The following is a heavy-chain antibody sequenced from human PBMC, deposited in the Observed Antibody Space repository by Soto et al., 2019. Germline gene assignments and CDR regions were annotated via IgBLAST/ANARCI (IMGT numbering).Heavy chain of an antibody. Sequence: QITLKESGPTLVKPTQTLTLTCTFSGFSLSTSGVGVGWIRQPPGKALEWLALIYWDDDKRYSPSLKSRPTIPKDPSKSQVVLTMPNMDPVDTATYYCAHKWTWWYCDLWGRGTLVTVSS. V-gene: IGHV2-5*02. CDR3: AHKWTWWYCDL. J-gene: IGHJ2*01. CDR1: GFSLSTSGVG. CDR2: IYWDDDK. D-gene: IGHD1-26*01.